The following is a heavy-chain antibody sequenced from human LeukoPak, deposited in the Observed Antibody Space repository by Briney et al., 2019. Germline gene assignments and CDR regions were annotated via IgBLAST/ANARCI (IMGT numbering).Heavy chain of an antibody. V-gene: IGHV4-39*07. CDR2: INYSGK. Sequence: SETLSLTCSVSGGSISSRTHYWAWIRQPPGKGLEWIGSINYSGKHTYNPSLKSRVTVSIDTSKNQFSLTLSSVTAADTAVYYCARDFGDWRTDYWGQGTLVTVSS. D-gene: IGHD2-21*02. J-gene: IGHJ4*02. CDR1: GGSISSRTHY. CDR3: ARDFGDWRTDY.